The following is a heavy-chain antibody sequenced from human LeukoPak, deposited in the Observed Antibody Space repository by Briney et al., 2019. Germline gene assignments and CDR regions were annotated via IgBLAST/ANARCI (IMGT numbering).Heavy chain of an antibody. CDR1: RFTFSSYG. CDR2: INWNGGST. Sequence: GGSLRLSCAASRFTFSSYGMHWVRQAPGKGLEWVSGINWNGGSTGYADSVKGRFTISRDNAKNSLYLQMNSLRAEDTALYYCARVYELREEDYYYYYMDVWGKGTTVTVSS. J-gene: IGHJ6*03. CDR3: ARVYELREEDYYYYYMDV. D-gene: IGHD5/OR15-5a*01. V-gene: IGHV3-20*04.